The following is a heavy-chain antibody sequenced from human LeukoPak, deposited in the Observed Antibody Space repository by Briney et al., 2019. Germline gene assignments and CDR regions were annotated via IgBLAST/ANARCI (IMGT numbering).Heavy chain of an antibody. J-gene: IGHJ5*02. V-gene: IGHV3-21*01. D-gene: IGHD6-13*01. Sequence: GGSLRLSCAASGFTFSSYSMNWVRQAPGKGLEWVSSISSSSSYIYYADSVKGRFTISRDNAKNSLYLQMNSLRAEDTAVYYCAKDSITGVSHPGWFDPWGQGTLVTVSS. CDR2: ISSSSSYI. CDR3: AKDSITGVSHPGWFDP. CDR1: GFTFSSYS.